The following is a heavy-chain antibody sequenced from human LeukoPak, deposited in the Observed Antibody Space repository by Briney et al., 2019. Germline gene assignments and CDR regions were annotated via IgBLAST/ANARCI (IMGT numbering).Heavy chain of an antibody. J-gene: IGHJ6*03. V-gene: IGHV4-34*01. CDR2: IKHSGST. D-gene: IGHD3-10*01. CDR1: GGSFSGYY. Sequence: SETLSLTCAVSGGSFSGYYLSWIRQPPGKGLESIGEIKHSGSTNYNPSLKSRVSISVDTSKNQFSLKLNSVTAADTAVYYCARGGGTGRSITMIRGVRGVYYMDVWGKGTTVTVSS. CDR3: ARGGGTGRSITMIRGVRGVYYMDV.